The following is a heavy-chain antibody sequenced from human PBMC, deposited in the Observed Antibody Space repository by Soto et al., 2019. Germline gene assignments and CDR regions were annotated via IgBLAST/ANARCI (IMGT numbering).Heavy chain of an antibody. J-gene: IGHJ3*02. Sequence: QVQLVQSGAEVKKPGSSVKVSCKASGGTFSSYTISWVRQAPGQGLEWMGRIIPILGIANYAQKFQGRVTITADKSTSTAYMELSSLRSEDTAVYYFARAYDYGDYGGAFDIWGQGTMVTVSS. V-gene: IGHV1-69*02. D-gene: IGHD4-17*01. CDR3: ARAYDYGDYGGAFDI. CDR2: IIPILGIA. CDR1: GGTFSSYT.